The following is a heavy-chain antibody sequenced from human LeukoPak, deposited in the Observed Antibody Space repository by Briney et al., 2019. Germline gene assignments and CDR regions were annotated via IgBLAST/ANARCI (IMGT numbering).Heavy chain of an antibody. V-gene: IGHV4-59*01. CDR2: IYYSGST. J-gene: IGHJ6*02. D-gene: IGHD4-11*01. CDR3: ARAPDYLYYYGMDV. CDR1: GGSISSYY. Sequence: SETLSLTCTVSGGSISSYYWSWIRQPPGKGLEWIGYIYYSGSTNYNPSLKSRVTISVDTSKNQFSLKLSSVTAADTAVYYCARAPDYLYYYGMDVWGQGTTVTVSS.